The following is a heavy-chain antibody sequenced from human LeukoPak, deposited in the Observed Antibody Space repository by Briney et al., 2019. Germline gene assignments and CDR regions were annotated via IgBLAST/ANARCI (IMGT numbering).Heavy chain of an antibody. CDR3: ARAPMGYYGFWSGSAYYFDY. Sequence: TSETLSLTCAVYGGSFSGYYWSWIRQPPGKGLEWIGEINHSGSTNYNPSLKSRVTISVDTSKNQFSLKLSSVTAADTAVYYCARAPMGYYGFWSGSAYYFDYWGQGTLVTVSS. CDR1: GGSFSGYY. D-gene: IGHD3-3*01. V-gene: IGHV4-34*01. J-gene: IGHJ4*02. CDR2: INHSGST.